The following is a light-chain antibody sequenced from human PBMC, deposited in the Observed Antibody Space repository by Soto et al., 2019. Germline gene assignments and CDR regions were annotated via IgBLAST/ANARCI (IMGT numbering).Light chain of an antibody. J-gene: IGLJ1*01. V-gene: IGLV2-8*01. CDR1: SRDVGGYDY. Sequence: QLVLTQPPSASGSPGQSVTISCTGTSRDVGGYDYVSWYQQHPGKAPKLMIYEVTIRPSGVSDRFSGSKSGNTASLTVSGLQAEDEADYYCSSYTGGNPSYVFGTGTKLTVL. CDR2: EVT. CDR3: SSYTGGNPSYV.